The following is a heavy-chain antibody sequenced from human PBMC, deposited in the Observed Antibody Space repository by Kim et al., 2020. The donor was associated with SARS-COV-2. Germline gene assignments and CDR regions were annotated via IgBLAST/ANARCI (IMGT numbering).Heavy chain of an antibody. V-gene: IGHV4-38-2*02. CDR2: IYHSGST. Sequence: SETLSLTCTVSGYSISSGYYWGWIRQPPGKGLEWIGSIYHSGSTYYNPSLKSRVTISVDTSKNQFSLKLSSVTAADTAVYYCARSHQLWAPVNDGWGQGTLVTVSS. D-gene: IGHD5-18*01. CDR3: ARSHQLWAPVNDG. J-gene: IGHJ4*02. CDR1: GYSISSGYY.